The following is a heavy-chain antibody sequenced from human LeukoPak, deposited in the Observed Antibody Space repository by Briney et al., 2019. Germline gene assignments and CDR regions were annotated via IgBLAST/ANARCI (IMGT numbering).Heavy chain of an antibody. CDR3: ATAGVYGDYGWFDP. CDR2: IYYSGST. V-gene: IGHV4-61*08. Sequence: SQTLSLTCAVSGGSISSGGYYWSWIRQPPGKGLEWIGYIYYSGSTNYNPSLKSRVTISVDTSKNQFSLKLSSVTAADTAVYYCATAGVYGDYGWFDPWGQGTLVTVSS. D-gene: IGHD4-17*01. J-gene: IGHJ5*02. CDR1: GGSISSGGYY.